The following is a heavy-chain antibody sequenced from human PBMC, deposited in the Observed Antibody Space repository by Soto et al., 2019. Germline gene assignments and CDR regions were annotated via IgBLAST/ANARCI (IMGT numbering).Heavy chain of an antibody. Sequence: QVQLVQSGAEVKKPGASVKVSCKASGYTFTSYGISWVRQAPGQGLEWMGWISAYNGNTNYAQKLQGRVTMTTDISTSTAYMELRSLRSDDTAVYYCAVRPSRYCSSTSCYLDYWGQGTLVTVSS. CDR2: ISAYNGNT. J-gene: IGHJ4*02. V-gene: IGHV1-18*01. D-gene: IGHD2-2*01. CDR1: GYTFTSYG. CDR3: AVRPSRYCSSTSCYLDY.